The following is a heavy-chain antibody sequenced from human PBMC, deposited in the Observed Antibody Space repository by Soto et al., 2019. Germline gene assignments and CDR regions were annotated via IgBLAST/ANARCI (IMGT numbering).Heavy chain of an antibody. CDR1: GFTFSSYA. D-gene: IGHD1-1*01. Sequence: GGSLRLSCAASGFTFSSYAMSWVRQAPGKGLEWVSAISGSGGSTYYADSVKGRFTISRDNSKNTLYLQMNSLRAEDTAVYYCAKDTNKYNWNDLVYYYYGMDVWGQGTTVTVSS. CDR3: AKDTNKYNWNDLVYYYYGMDV. CDR2: ISGSGGST. J-gene: IGHJ6*02. V-gene: IGHV3-23*01.